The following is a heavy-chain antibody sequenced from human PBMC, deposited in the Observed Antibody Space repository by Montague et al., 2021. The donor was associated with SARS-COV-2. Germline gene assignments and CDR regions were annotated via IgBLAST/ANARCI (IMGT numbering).Heavy chain of an antibody. CDR1: DVSLSTSTW. J-gene: IGHJ4*02. D-gene: IGHD3/OR15-3a*01. Sequence: SETLSLTCVVSDVSLSTSTWWSWVRQSPGKGLEWVEEIYLSGFTQYNPSVKSRVSISLDDSRSQFSLRLTSVTAADTAVYFCARGGLGNRGFDYWGQGALVTVSS. CDR2: IYLSGFT. V-gene: IGHV4-4*02. CDR3: ARGGLGNRGFDY.